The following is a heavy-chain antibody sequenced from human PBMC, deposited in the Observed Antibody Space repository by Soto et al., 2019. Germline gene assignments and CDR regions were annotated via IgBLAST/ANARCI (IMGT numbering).Heavy chain of an antibody. Sequence: EVQVSESGGGLVQPGGSLRLSCATSGFTFSNYPMNWVRQAPGKGLEWVSGISAGGDRTYYADSVKGRFTIFRDNSKNSVSLRMNSLSVEATAVYYCARRVWGQGTLVTVSS. V-gene: IGHV3-23*01. CDR2: ISAGGDRT. CDR3: ARRV. CDR1: GFTFSNYP. J-gene: IGHJ4*02.